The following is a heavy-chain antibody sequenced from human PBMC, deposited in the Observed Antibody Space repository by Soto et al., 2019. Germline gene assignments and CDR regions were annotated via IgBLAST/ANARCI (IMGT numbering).Heavy chain of an antibody. CDR3: AKGGYYYDSNRFYVNSDAFDI. CDR1: GFTFSTYA. J-gene: IGHJ3*02. V-gene: IGHV3-23*01. Sequence: EVQLLESGGRLVQPGGSLRLSCVDSGFTFSTYAMSWVRQAPGKGLEWVSGISASGDSRYYADSVKGRFTISRDNSKNTLYVQMNSLRDEDTAVYYCAKGGYYYDSNRFYVNSDAFDIWGQGTMVTVSS. D-gene: IGHD3-22*01. CDR2: ISASGDSR.